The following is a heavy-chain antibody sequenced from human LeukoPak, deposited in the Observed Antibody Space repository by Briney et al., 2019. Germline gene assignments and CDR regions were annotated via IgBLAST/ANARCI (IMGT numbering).Heavy chain of an antibody. CDR3: ARVLSERRTPYYDFWSGYYEYNWFDP. J-gene: IGHJ5*02. V-gene: IGHV3-7*03. Sequence: GGSLRLSCAASGFTFSNYCMTWVRQAPGKGLEWVANIRDDGSEKNYVDSVKGRFTISRDNAKKSLYLEMNSLRPEDTAVYYCARVLSERRTPYYDFWSGYYEYNWFDPWGQGTLVTVSS. CDR2: IRDDGSEK. D-gene: IGHD3-3*01. CDR1: GFTFSNYC.